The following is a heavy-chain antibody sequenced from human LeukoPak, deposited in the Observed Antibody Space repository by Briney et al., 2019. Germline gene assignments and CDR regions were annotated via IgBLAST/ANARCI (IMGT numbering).Heavy chain of an antibody. CDR3: ARDTPSYDSSGYYPLGYYYYYMDV. J-gene: IGHJ6*03. V-gene: IGHV3-21*01. CDR1: GFTFSSYS. Sequence: GGSLRLSCAASGFTFSSYSMNWVRQAPGKGLEWVSSISSSSSYIYYADSVKGRFTISRDNAKNSLYLQMNSLRAEDTAVYYCARDTPSYDSSGYYPLGYYYYYMDVWGKGTTVTVSS. CDR2: ISSSSSYI. D-gene: IGHD3-22*01.